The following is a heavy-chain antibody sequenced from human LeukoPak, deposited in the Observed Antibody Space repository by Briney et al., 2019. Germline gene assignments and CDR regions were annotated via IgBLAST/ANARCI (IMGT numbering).Heavy chain of an antibody. CDR1: GFTFSDYY. CDR2: ITSSGDDI. CDR3: ASDIVATSGDF. D-gene: IGHD5-12*01. V-gene: IGHV3-11*01. J-gene: IGHJ4*02. Sequence: PGGSLRLSYAASGFTFSDYYISWIRQAPGKGLEWVAYITSSGDDIYYADSVKGRFTISRDNAKNALFLRMSSLRVEDTATYYCASDIVATSGDFWGQGTLVSVSS.